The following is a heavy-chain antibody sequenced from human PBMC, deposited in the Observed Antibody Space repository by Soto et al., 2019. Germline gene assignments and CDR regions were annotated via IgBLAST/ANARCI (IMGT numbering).Heavy chain of an antibody. D-gene: IGHD3-16*01. J-gene: IGHJ6*02. CDR1: GPSGLMFASEA. Sequence: PGGCMRLSSALYGPSGLMFASEAMNWVRQGLGKGPEWVGGVSGRSGTIYYADSAKGRFTTFRDDSKNSVYLQMNSLRVEDTAVYYCAKGVAVYVWGAMDAWGQGTTVTVSS. CDR3: AKGVAVYVWGAMDA. CDR2: VSGRSGTI. V-gene: IGHV3-23*01.